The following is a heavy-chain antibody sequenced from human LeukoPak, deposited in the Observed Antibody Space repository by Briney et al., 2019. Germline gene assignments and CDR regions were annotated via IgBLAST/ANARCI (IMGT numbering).Heavy chain of an antibody. J-gene: IGHJ6*02. CDR2: ISGDGGST. Sequence: SGGSLRLSCAASGFTFDDYAMHWVRHAPGKGLEWVPLISGDGGSTYYADSVKGRFTISRDNSKNSLYLQMNSPRTEDTALYYCAKSRDGSRSYYVYYYYGMDVWGQGTTVTVSS. CDR1: GFTFDDYA. D-gene: IGHD3-10*01. CDR3: AKSRDGSRSYYVYYYYGMDV. V-gene: IGHV3-43*02.